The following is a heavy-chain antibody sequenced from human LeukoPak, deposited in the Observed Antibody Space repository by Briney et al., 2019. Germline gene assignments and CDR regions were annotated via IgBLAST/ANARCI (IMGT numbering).Heavy chain of an antibody. D-gene: IGHD6-13*01. CDR2: IYSGDSDT. CDR3: ARSLTAAGPYYYYGMDV. Sequence: GESLKISCKGSGYSLTSYWIGWVRQMPGKGLEWMGIIYSGDSDTRYSPSFQGQVTISADKSISTAYLQWSSLKASDTAMYYCARSLTAAGPYYYYGMDVWGQGTTVTVSS. J-gene: IGHJ6*02. V-gene: IGHV5-51*01. CDR1: GYSLTSYW.